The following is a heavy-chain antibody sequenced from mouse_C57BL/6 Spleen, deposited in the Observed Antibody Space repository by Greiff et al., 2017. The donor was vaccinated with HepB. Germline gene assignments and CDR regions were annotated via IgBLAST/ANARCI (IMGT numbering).Heavy chain of an antibody. CDR2: IYPRSGNT. CDR3: ARAYYGSSYLYAMDY. D-gene: IGHD1-1*01. J-gene: IGHJ4*01. V-gene: IGHV1-81*01. CDR1: GYTFTSYG. Sequence: VQLQESGAELARPGASVKLSCKASGYTFTSYGISWVKQRTGQGLEWIGEIYPRSGNTYYNEKFKGKATLTADKSSSTAYMELRSLTSEDSAVYFCARAYYGSSYLYAMDYWGQGTSGTVSS.